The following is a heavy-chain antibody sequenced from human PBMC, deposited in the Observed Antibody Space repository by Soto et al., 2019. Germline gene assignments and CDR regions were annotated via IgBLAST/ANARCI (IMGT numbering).Heavy chain of an antibody. V-gene: IGHV4-39*07. D-gene: IGHD3-3*01. J-gene: IGHJ4*02. Sequence: PSETLSLTCTVSGGSTSSSSYYWGWIRQPPGKGLEWIGSIHYTGSTYYNPSLKSRVTISVDRSKNQFSLKLRSVTAADTAVYYCARAYDFWNGYYSAQYYFDFWGQGTLVTVSS. CDR1: GGSTSSSSYY. CDR3: ARAYDFWNGYYSAQYYFDF. CDR2: IHYTGST.